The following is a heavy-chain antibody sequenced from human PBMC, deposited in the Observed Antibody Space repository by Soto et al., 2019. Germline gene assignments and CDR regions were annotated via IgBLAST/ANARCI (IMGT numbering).Heavy chain of an antibody. CDR2: IWYEGRNK. J-gene: IGHJ4*02. CDR3: ARWGNWKVADY. Sequence: GGSRRLSCASSGFTFITHGIHWVRQAPGKLRGWDALIWYEGRNKYYTDSVRGRFTISRGKSKNILCLQMDSLRAEHTAIYYCARWGNWKVADYWGQGTLVTVSS. D-gene: IGHD3-16*01. CDR1: GFTFITHG. V-gene: IGHV3-33*01.